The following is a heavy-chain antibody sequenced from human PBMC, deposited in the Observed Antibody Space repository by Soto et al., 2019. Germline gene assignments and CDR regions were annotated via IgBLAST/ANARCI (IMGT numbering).Heavy chain of an antibody. CDR1: GYTFTGYY. V-gene: IGHV1-2*04. Sequence: GASVKVSCKASGYTFTGYYMHWVRQAPGQGLEWMGWINPNSGGTNYAQKFQGWVTMTRDTSISTAYMELSRLRSDDTAVYYCARAYCGVDSYTVFCYRAQGPVVPVSS. CDR2: INPNSGGT. J-gene: IGHJ4*02. D-gene: IGHD2-21*01. CDR3: ARAYCGVDSYTVFCY.